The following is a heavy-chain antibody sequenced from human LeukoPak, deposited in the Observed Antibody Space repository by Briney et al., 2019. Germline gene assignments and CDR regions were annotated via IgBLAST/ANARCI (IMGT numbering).Heavy chain of an antibody. J-gene: IGHJ2*01. Sequence: GTSVKVSCKASGFTFTSSAVQWVRQARGQHLEWIGWIVVGSGNTNYAQKFQERVTITRDMSTSTAYMELSSLRSEDTAVYYCAAAAGLDISWYFDLWGRGTLVTVSS. CDR2: IVVGSGNT. CDR1: GFTFTSSA. V-gene: IGHV1-58*01. CDR3: AAAAGLDISWYFDL. D-gene: IGHD2-2*03.